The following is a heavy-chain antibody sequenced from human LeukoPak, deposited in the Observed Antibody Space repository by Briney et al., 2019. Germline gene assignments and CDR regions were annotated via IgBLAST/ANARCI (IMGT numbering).Heavy chain of an antibody. CDR1: GFTFSSYP. J-gene: IGHJ4*02. Sequence: GGSLRLPCAASGFTFSSYPISWVRQAPGKGLEWVSAISGSGRLTYYAESVKGRFTISRDNSNITVYLHMNSLRVEDTAIYYRAARSRKTMIVIGWGQGTLVTVSS. CDR2: ISGSGRLT. D-gene: IGHD3-22*01. CDR3: AARSRKTMIVIG. V-gene: IGHV3-23*01.